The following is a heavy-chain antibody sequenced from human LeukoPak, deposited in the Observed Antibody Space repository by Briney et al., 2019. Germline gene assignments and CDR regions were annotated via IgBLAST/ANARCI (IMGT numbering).Heavy chain of an antibody. J-gene: IGHJ5*02. Sequence: PGGSLRLSCAASGFTVTTNYMSWVRQAPGKGLEWVAGISGSGLTTYDADSLQGRFTISRDNSKNTIYLQIKGLRVEDTAIYYCAMETTPDSSPGNRLDPWGQGTLVTVSS. V-gene: IGHV3-23*01. CDR2: ISGSGLTT. D-gene: IGHD3-22*01. CDR3: AMETTPDSSPGNRLDP. CDR1: GFTVTTNY.